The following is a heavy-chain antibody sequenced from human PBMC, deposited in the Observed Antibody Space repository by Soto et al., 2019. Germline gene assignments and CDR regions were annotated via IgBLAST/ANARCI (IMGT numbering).Heavy chain of an antibody. CDR3: AREGVATVIGWFDL. J-gene: IGHJ5*01. D-gene: IGHD1-1*01. Sequence: SETLSLTCSVSGASISSYYGNWIRQSPGKRLEWIGYISYAGNTNYNPALESRVTISADTSNNQVSLTLTSVTAAETALYFCAREGVATVIGWFDLWGQGTPVTV. CDR1: GASISSYY. CDR2: ISYAGNT. V-gene: IGHV4-59*01.